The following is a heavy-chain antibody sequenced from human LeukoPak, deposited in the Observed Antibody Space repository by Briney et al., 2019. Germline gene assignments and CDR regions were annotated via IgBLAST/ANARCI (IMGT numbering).Heavy chain of an antibody. CDR2: IQNSGTT. J-gene: IGHJ4*02. D-gene: IGHD2-2*02. Sequence: SETLSLTCAVSDYSIRSGYYWGWIRQPPGKGLEWIASIQNSGTTYFNPSLKSRVTISVDMSTNQFSLKLTSVTAADTAVYYCARGPVVPAAIDYWGQGTLVTVSS. CDR1: DYSIRSGYY. CDR3: ARGPVVPAAIDY. V-gene: IGHV4-38-2*01.